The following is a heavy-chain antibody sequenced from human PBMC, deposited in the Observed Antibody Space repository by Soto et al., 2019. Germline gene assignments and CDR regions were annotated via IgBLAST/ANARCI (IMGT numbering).Heavy chain of an antibody. CDR2: IWYDGSNK. CDR1: GFTFGRYG. J-gene: IGHJ5*02. Sequence: GRSLRLSCAPSGFTFGRYGMHWVRQAPGKGLEWVAVIWYDGSNKYYADSVKGRFTISRDNSKITLYLQMNSLRAEDTAVYSCARDREGIAAAANGFQFDPWRQGTLVTASS. V-gene: IGHV3-33*01. D-gene: IGHD6-13*01. CDR3: ARDREGIAAAANGFQFDP.